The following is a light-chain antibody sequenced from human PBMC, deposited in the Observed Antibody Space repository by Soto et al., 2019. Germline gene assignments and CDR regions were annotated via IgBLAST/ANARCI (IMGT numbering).Light chain of an antibody. J-gene: IGLJ1*01. V-gene: IGLV2-8*01. Sequence: QSALTQPPSASGSPGQSVAISCTGTSSDVGGYNYVSWYQQHPGKAPKLMIYEVNKRPSGVPDRFSGSKSGNTACLTVSGLQAEDEAYYYCSSYAGSSNVFGTGTKLTVL. CDR1: SSDVGGYNY. CDR3: SSYAGSSNV. CDR2: EVN.